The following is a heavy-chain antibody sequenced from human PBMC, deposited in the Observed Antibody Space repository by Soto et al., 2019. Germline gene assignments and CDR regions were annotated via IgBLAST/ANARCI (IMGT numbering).Heavy chain of an antibody. CDR3: TTEKGY. CDR2: IRSKTDGGTP. Sequence: EVQLVESGGGLVKPGESLRLSCAASGFTFTNAWMNWVRQAPGKGLEWVGRIRSKTDGGTPDYAAPVKGRFTISRDDSNNTLYVQMNSLKTEDTAIYYCTTEKGYCGQGTLVTVSS. CDR1: GFTFTNAW. V-gene: IGHV3-15*07. J-gene: IGHJ4*02.